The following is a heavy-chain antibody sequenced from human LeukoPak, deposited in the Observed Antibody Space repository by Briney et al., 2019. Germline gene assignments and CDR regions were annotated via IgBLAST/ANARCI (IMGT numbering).Heavy chain of an antibody. CDR2: IYHSGST. J-gene: IGHJ4*02. Sequence: SETLSLTCAVYGGSFSGYYWSWIRQPPGKGLEWIGEIYHSGSTNYNPSLKSRVTISVDTSKNQFSLKLSSVTAADTAVYYCARGGVVATIVYYFDYWGQGTLVTVSS. V-gene: IGHV4-34*01. CDR1: GGSFSGYY. D-gene: IGHD5-12*01. CDR3: ARGGVVATIVYYFDY.